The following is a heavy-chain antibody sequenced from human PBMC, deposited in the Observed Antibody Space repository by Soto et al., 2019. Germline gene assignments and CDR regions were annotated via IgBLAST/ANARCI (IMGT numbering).Heavy chain of an antibody. CDR2: ISSDGNT. CDR3: ARDWYEDY. Sequence: EVQLLESGGGLVQPGGSLRLSCAASGFTFSSYAMTWVRQAPGKGLEWVSVISSDGNTYYAGSGKGRFTISRDNSKSMVYLEMNSLRAEDTAVYYCARDWYEDYWGQGILVTVSS. D-gene: IGHD6-13*01. CDR1: GFTFSSYA. V-gene: IGHV3-23*01. J-gene: IGHJ4*02.